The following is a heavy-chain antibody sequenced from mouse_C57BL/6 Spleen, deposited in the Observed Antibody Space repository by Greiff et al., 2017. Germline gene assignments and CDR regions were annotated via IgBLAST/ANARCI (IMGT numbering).Heavy chain of an antibody. V-gene: IGHV1-53*01. D-gene: IGHD4-1*01. Sequence: QVQLQQSGTELVKPGASVKLSCKASGYTFTSYWMHWVKQRPGQGLEWIGNINPSNGGTNYNEKFKSKATLTVDKSSSTAYMQLSSLTSGDSAVYYGARSRTVPSYWYFDVWGTGTTVTVSS. J-gene: IGHJ1*03. CDR2: INPSNGGT. CDR1: GYTFTSYW. CDR3: ARSRTVPSYWYFDV.